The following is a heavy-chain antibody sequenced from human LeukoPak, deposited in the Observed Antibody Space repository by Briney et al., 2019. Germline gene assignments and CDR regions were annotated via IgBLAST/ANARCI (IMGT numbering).Heavy chain of an antibody. CDR1: GFTFSSYW. CDR3: ARDGSMVRGVRYYYMDV. Sequence: GGSLRLSCAASGFTFSSYWMHWVRQAPGKGLVWVSRINSDGSSTSYADSVKGRFTISRDNAKNTLYLQMNSLRAEDTAVYYCARDGSMVRGVRYYYMDVWGKGTTVTISS. D-gene: IGHD3-10*01. CDR2: INSDGSST. V-gene: IGHV3-74*01. J-gene: IGHJ6*03.